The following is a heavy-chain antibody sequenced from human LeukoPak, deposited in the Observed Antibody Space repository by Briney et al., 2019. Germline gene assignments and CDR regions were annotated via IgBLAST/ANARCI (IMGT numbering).Heavy chain of an antibody. CDR3: ARAKSFTDFDY. CDR1: GFTFSDYY. D-gene: IGHD2-8*02. J-gene: IGHJ4*02. CDR2: ISSSGSTI. Sequence: GGSLRVSCAASGFTFSDYYMSWIRQAPGKGLEWVSYISSSGSTIYYADSVKGRFTISRDNAKNSLYLQMNSLRAEDTAVYYCARAKSFTDFDYWGQGTLVTVSS. V-gene: IGHV3-11*04.